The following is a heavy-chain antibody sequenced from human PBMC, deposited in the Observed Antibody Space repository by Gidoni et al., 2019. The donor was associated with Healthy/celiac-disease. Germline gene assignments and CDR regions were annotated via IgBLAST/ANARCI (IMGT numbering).Heavy chain of an antibody. Sequence: QVQLVESGGGVVQPGRSLRLSCAASGFTFSSYAMHWVRQAPGKGLEWVAVISYDGSNKYYADSVKGRFTISRDNSKNTLYLQMNSLRAEDTAVYYCAHTPVAGNPDWGQGTLVTVSS. CDR3: AHTPVAGNPD. J-gene: IGHJ4*02. CDR1: GFTFSSYA. V-gene: IGHV3-30-3*01. CDR2: ISYDGSNK. D-gene: IGHD6-19*01.